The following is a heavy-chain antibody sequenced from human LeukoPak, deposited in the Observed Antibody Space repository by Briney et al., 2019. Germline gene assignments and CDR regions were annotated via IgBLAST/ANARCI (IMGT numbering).Heavy chain of an antibody. Sequence: SETLSLTCTVSGGSISSYYWTWIRQPPGKGLEWIGYIYYTGATSYNPTLKSRVTISVDTSKNQFSLKVTSVTTADTAVYYCAKYGGSGWVIDNWGQGTLVTVSS. V-gene: IGHV4-59*08. CDR1: GGSISSYY. CDR3: AKYGGSGWVIDN. J-gene: IGHJ4*02. CDR2: IYYTGAT. D-gene: IGHD6-19*01.